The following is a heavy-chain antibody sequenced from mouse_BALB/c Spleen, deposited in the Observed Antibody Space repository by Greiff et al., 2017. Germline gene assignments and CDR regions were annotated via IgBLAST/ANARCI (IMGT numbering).Heavy chain of an antibody. CDR1: GYTFTRYY. CDR3: SRPNYYGSSFAWRDRGSLDKISGERQTLPDV. D-gene: IGHD1-1*01. V-gene: IGHV1S81*02. CDR2: INPSNGGT. Sequence: QLQQPGAALVKPAASVKLSCKASGYTFTRYYMYWVKQRPGQGLEWLGGINPSNGGTDFNEKFKSKATLTVDKSSSSAYMQLSSQTSEDSEVYYCSRPNYYGSSFAWRDRGSLDKISGERQTLPDV. J-gene: IGHJ1*01.